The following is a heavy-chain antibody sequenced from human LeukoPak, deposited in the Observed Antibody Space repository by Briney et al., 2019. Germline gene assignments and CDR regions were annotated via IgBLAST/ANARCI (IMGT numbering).Heavy chain of an antibody. D-gene: IGHD6-13*01. CDR1: GYTFINYA. CDR3: ARGEFSSSPLDY. Sequence: ASVKVSCKASGYTFINYAMHWVRQAPGQRLEWMGWINAGNGNTKYSQKFQGRVTITRDTSASTVYMELSSLRSEDTAVYYCARGEFSSSPLDYWGQGTLVTVSS. J-gene: IGHJ4*02. V-gene: IGHV1-3*01. CDR2: INAGNGNT.